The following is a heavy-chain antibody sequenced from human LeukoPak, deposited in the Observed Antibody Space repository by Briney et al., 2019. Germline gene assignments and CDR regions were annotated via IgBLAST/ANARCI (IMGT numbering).Heavy chain of an antibody. CDR1: DGSICSSNW. CDR3: ARGNIVIVPAALYFDY. Sequence: SETLSLTCAVSDGSICSSNWWSWVGQPPGKGLEWIGEIYHSGSTNYNPSLKSRVTISVDKSKNQFSLKLSSVIAADTAVYSCARGNIVIVPAALYFDYWGQGTLVTVSS. J-gene: IGHJ4*02. V-gene: IGHV4-4*02. D-gene: IGHD2-2*01. CDR2: IYHSGST.